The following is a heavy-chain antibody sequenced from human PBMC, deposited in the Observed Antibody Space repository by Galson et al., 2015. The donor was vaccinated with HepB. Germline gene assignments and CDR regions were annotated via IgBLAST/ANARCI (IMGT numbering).Heavy chain of an antibody. CDR3: ARRRGDCSSTSCYRWFDP. Sequence: SVKVSCKASGYTFTSYYMHWVRQAPGQGLEWMGIINPSGGSTSYAQKFQGRVTMTRDTSTSTVYMELSSLRSEDTAVYYCARRRGDCSSTSCYRWFDPWGQGTLVTVSS. V-gene: IGHV1-46*01. D-gene: IGHD2-2*01. CDR1: GYTFTSYY. J-gene: IGHJ5*02. CDR2: INPSGGST.